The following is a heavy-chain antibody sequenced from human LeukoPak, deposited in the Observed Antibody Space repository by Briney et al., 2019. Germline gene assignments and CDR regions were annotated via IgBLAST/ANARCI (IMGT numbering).Heavy chain of an antibody. Sequence: KAGGSLRLSCAASGFTFSSYAVHWVRQAPGKGLEWVAVISYDGSNKYYADSVKGRFTISRDNSKNTLYLQMNSLRAEDTAVYYCARANVGYSSGWYSGLDPWGQGTLVTVSS. CDR1: GFTFSSYA. V-gene: IGHV3-30*04. CDR3: ARANVGYSSGWYSGLDP. CDR2: ISYDGSNK. J-gene: IGHJ5*02. D-gene: IGHD6-19*01.